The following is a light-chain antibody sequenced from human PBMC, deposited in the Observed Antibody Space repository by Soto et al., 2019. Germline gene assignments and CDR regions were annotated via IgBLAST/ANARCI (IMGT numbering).Light chain of an antibody. CDR1: QSVSRN. CDR2: GAS. J-gene: IGKJ1*01. Sequence: EIVMTQSPATLSVSPGERATLSCRASQSVSRNLAWYQQKPGQAPRHLIYGASTRATGIPARFSGSGSGTEFTLTISSLQSEDFSVYYCQQYNNWPRGTFGQGTKVEIK. CDR3: QQYNNWPRGT. V-gene: IGKV3-15*01.